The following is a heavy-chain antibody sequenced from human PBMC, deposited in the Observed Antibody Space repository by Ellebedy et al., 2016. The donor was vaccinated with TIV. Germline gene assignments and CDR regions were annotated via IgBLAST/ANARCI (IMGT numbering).Heavy chain of an antibody. CDR1: GFTFSTYW. J-gene: IGHJ4*02. CDR3: ARSPYTGYSDLGFDY. V-gene: IGHV3-7*01. D-gene: IGHD2-2*02. CDR2: IKYDGGET. Sequence: GESLKISCAASGFTFSTYWMSWVRQAPGKGLEWVANIKYDGGETYYVDSVKGRFTISRDNAKNSLYLQMNSLRADDTAVYYCARSPYTGYSDLGFDYWGQGSLVTVSS.